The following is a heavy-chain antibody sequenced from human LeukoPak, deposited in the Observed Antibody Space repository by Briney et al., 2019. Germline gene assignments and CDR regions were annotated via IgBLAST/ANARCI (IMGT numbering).Heavy chain of an antibody. CDR3: TSLSGFYQSY. D-gene: IGHD3-22*01. V-gene: IGHV3-23*01. CDR2: ISGNGANT. Sequence: PGGSLRLSCVGSELTFSAYAMSWVRQTPGKGLEWVSGISGNGANTDSADSVEGRFTISRDNTKNSLFLDMNSLRVEDTAIYYCTSLSGFYQSYWGQGALVTVSS. CDR1: ELTFSAYA. J-gene: IGHJ4*02.